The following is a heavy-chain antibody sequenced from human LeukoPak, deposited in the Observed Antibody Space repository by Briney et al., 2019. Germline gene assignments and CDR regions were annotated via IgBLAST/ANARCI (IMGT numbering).Heavy chain of an antibody. V-gene: IGHV3-23*01. CDR2: ISGSGGST. J-gene: IGHJ6*02. Sequence: GGSLRLSCAASGFTFSSYAMSWVRQAPGKGLEWVSAISGSGGSTYYADSVKGRFTISRDNSKNTLFLQMNSLRAEDTAVYFCARGVSPAGMDVWGQGTTVTVSS. CDR3: ARGVSPAGMDV. CDR1: GFTFSSYA.